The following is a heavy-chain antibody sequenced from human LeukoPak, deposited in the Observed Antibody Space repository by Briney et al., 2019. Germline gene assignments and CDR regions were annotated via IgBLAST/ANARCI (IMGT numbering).Heavy chain of an antibody. CDR3: ARVDYYDSSGYYSY. D-gene: IGHD3-22*01. J-gene: IGHJ4*02. Sequence: ASVKVSCKASGYNFITYGILWVRQAPGQGLEWMGWISAYNGNTDYAQKLKGRVTMTTDTSTSTVYMELNSLRSDDTAVYYCARVDYYDSSGYYSYWGQGTLITVSS. V-gene: IGHV1-18*01. CDR1: GYNFITYG. CDR2: ISAYNGNT.